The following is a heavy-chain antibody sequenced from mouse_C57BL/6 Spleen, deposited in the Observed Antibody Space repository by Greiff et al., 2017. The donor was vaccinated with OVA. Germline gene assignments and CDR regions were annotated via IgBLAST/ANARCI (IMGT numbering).Heavy chain of an antibody. D-gene: IGHD4-1*01. V-gene: IGHV1-61*01. Sequence: QVQLKQPGAELVRPGSSVKLSCKASGYTFTSYWMDWVKQRPGQGLEWIGNIYPSDSETHYNQKFKDKATLTVDKSSSTAYMQLSSLTSEDSAVYYCAKLNWDGTHFDYWGQGTTLTVSS. CDR2: IYPSDSET. CDR3: AKLNWDGTHFDY. J-gene: IGHJ2*01. CDR1: GYTFTSYW.